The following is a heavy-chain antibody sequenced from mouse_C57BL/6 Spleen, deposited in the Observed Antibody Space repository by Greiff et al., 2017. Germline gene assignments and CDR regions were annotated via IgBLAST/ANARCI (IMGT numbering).Heavy chain of an antibody. Sequence: VQLQQSGAELVRPGASVKLSCTASGFNIKDDYMHWVKQRPEKGLEWIGWIDPENGDTEYASKFQGKATITADTSSNTAYLQLSSLTSEDTAVYYCTTGGNYRFAYWGQGTLVTVSA. V-gene: IGHV14-4*01. J-gene: IGHJ3*01. D-gene: IGHD2-1*01. CDR1: GFNIKDDY. CDR3: TTGGNYRFAY. CDR2: IDPENGDT.